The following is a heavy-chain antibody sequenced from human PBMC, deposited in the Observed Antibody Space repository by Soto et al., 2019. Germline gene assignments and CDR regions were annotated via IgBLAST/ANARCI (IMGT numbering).Heavy chain of an antibody. D-gene: IGHD3-10*01. J-gene: IGHJ6*02. CDR2: INHSGST. CDR1: GGSFRGYY. V-gene: IGHV4-34*01. CDR3: ARVSGIYYYGMDV. Sequence: QVQLQQWGAGLLKPSETLSLTCAVYGGSFRGYYWSWIRQPPWKGLEWIGEINHSGSTNYNPSLKSRVTISVDTSKNQVSLKLSSVTAADTAVYYCARVSGIYYYGMDVWGQGTTVTVSS.